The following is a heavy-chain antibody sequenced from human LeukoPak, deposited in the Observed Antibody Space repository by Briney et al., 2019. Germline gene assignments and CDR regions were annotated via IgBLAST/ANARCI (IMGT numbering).Heavy chain of an antibody. J-gene: IGHJ5*02. CDR2: ISAYNGNT. CDR3: ARGYSSSWDNWFDP. D-gene: IGHD6-13*01. V-gene: IGHV1-18*01. Sequence: ASVKVACKASGYTFTSYGISWVRQAPGQGLEWMGWISAYNGNTNYAQKLQGRVTMTTDTSTSTAYMELRSLRSDDTAVYYCARGYSSSWDNWFDPWGQGTLVTVSS. CDR1: GYTFTSYG.